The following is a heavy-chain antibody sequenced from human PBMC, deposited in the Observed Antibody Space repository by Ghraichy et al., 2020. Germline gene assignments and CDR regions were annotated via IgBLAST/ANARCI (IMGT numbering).Heavy chain of an antibody. V-gene: IGHV4-39*01. J-gene: IGHJ4*02. CDR1: GGSINTRIYY. CDR3: ARHSVPDVTPLDFDI. Sequence: SETLSLTCIVSGGSINTRIYYWGWIRQPPGKGLEWIGSVYYSGSAYYNSSLKSRVTISVDTSKNQFSLKLGSVTAADTAVYYCARHSVPDVTPLDFDIWGQGTLVTVSS. CDR2: VYYSGSA. D-gene: IGHD2-2*01.